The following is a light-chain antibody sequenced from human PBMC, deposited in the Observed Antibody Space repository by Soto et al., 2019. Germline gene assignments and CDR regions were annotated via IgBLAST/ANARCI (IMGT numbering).Light chain of an antibody. CDR1: QSVSSN. CDR3: QQYNNWPPFA. CDR2: GAS. V-gene: IGKV3D-15*01. Sequence: EIVMTQSPATLSVSPWERATLSCRASQSVSSNLDWYQQKPGQAPRILIYGASTRATGIPARFSGSGSGKEFTITLSSLQSEDFAVYYCQQYNNWPPFAFGEGTKVEIK. J-gene: IGKJ1*01.